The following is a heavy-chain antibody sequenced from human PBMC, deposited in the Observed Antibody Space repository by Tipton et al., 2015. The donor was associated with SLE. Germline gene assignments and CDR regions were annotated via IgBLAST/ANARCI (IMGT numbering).Heavy chain of an antibody. CDR1: GGSISSHY. CDR3: ARAYSSSSYYFDY. J-gene: IGHJ4*02. Sequence: TLSLTCTVSGGSISSHYWSWIRQPPGKGLEWIGYIYYSGSTNYNPSLKSRVTISVDTSKNQSSLKLSSVTAADTAVYYCARAYSSSSYYFDYWGQGTLVTVSS. CDR2: IYYSGST. D-gene: IGHD6-13*01. V-gene: IGHV4-59*11.